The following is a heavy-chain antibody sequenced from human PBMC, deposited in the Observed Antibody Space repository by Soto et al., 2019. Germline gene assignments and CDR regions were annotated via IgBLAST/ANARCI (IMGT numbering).Heavy chain of an antibody. CDR1: GFSFFSYA. CDR3: AKVEMGWFAH. Sequence: PGGCMELSSAGSGFSFFSYAMSWVRKAPGKGLEWVSTISGSGGHTYYADSVKGRFVVSRDNDKNTLYLHMNSLTGEDTAIYFCAKVEMGWFAHWGQGTQVTVSS. CDR2: ISGSGGHT. J-gene: IGHJ5*02. D-gene: IGHD2-8*01. V-gene: IGHV3-23*01.